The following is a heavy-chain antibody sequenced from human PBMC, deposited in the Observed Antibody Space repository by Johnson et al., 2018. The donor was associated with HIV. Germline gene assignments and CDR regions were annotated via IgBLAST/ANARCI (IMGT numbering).Heavy chain of an antibody. V-gene: IGHV3-30*04. D-gene: IGHD5-18*01. J-gene: IGHJ3*02. Sequence: QVQLVESGGGVVQPGRSLRLSCAASGFSFSSYAMHWVRQAPGKGLEWVAVVSYDGSERYYADSVKGRFTISRDNSKNTLYLQINSRRPEDTAVYYCARLPSGYSRDDLDIWGQGTMVTVSS. CDR2: VSYDGSER. CDR1: GFSFSSYA. CDR3: ARLPSGYSRDDLDI.